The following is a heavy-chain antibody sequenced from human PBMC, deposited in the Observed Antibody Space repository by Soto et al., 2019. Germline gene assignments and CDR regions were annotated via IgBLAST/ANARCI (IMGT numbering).Heavy chain of an antibody. CDR2: ISSSGSDM. Sequence: GGSLRLSCAASGFSFSSYSMNWVRQAPGKGLEWLSNISSSGSDMYYADSVKGRFTISRDNAKNTLYLQMNSLRAEDTAVYYCARGSFDILTGPRDYYYGMDVWGQGTTVTVSS. CDR1: GFSFSSYS. CDR3: ARGSFDILTGPRDYYYGMDV. J-gene: IGHJ6*02. D-gene: IGHD3-9*01. V-gene: IGHV3-21*05.